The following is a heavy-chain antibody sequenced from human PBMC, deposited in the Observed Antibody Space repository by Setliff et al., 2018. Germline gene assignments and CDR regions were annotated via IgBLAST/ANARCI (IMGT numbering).Heavy chain of an antibody. Sequence: SVKVSCKASGGTFSNYGISWVRQAPGQGLEWMGGTIPIFGSTNYAQKFQDRVTIITDESTSTAYMELRSLRTEDTAVYYCAREGVDTRSSTDYRYYMDVWGKGTTVTVSS. CDR2: TIPIFGST. CDR1: GGTFSNYG. V-gene: IGHV1-69*05. D-gene: IGHD5-18*01. J-gene: IGHJ6*03. CDR3: AREGVDTRSSTDYRYYMDV.